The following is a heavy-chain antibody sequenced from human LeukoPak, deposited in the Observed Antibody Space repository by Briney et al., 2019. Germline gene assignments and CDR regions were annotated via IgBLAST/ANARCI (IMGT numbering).Heavy chain of an antibody. CDR3: ALLTGDGCFDY. CDR1: GFTFSSYW. J-gene: IGHJ4*02. D-gene: IGHD7-27*01. V-gene: IGHV3-74*01. CDR2: INSDGSST. Sequence: GGSLRLSCAASGFTFSSYWMHWVRQAPGKGLVWVSRINSDGSSTSYADSVKGRFTISRDNAKNTLYLQMNSLRAEDTAVYYCALLTGDGCFDYWGQGTLVTVSS.